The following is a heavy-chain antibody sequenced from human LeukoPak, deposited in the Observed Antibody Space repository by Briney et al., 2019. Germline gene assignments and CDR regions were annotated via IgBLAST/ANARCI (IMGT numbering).Heavy chain of an antibody. D-gene: IGHD6-13*01. CDR2: ISGSGGST. CDR3: AKERQQLGRGRGYFQH. J-gene: IGHJ1*01. CDR1: GFTFSSYA. V-gene: IGHV3-23*01. Sequence: PGGSLRLSCAASGFTFSSYAMSWVRQAPGKGLEWVSAISGSGGSTYYADSVKGRFTISRDNSKNTLYLQMNSLRAEDTAVYYCAKERQQLGRGRGYFQHWGQGTLVTVSS.